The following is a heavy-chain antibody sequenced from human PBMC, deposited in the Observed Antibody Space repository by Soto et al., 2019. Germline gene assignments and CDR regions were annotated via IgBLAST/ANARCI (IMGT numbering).Heavy chain of an antibody. D-gene: IGHD3-10*01. J-gene: IGHJ6*02. CDR1: GFTFSSSG. V-gene: IGHV3-33*01. CDR3: ATDRGYSNWEFGMDV. CDR2: IWYDGGNK. Sequence: QVQLVESGGGVVQPGRSLRLSCAASGFTFSSSGMHWVRQAPGKGLEWVAFIWYDGGNKHYGDSVKGRFTISRDNSKNTLYLQMNSLRYEDTAVYYCATDRGYSNWEFGMDVWGQGTTVTVSS.